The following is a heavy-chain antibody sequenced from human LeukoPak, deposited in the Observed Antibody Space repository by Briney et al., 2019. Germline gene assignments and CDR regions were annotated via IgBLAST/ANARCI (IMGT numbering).Heavy chain of an antibody. J-gene: IGHJ3*02. Sequence: GESLKISCKGSGYSFTNYWIGWVRQMPGKGLEWMGMIYPGDSDTRYSPSFQGQVTISADKSISTTYLQWSSLKASDTAMYYCARPRRDGYNFDAFDIWGQGTMLTVSS. CDR3: ARPRRDGYNFDAFDI. CDR1: GYSFTNYW. CDR2: IYPGDSDT. D-gene: IGHD5-24*01. V-gene: IGHV5-51*01.